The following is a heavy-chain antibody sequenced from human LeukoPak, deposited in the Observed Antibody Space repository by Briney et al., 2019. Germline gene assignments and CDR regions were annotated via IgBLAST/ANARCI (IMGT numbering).Heavy chain of an antibody. CDR1: GFTFSNYA. Sequence: GGSLSFSCSASGFTFSNYAMHWVRQAPGKGLEYISAISTNGGSTYYADSVKGRFTISRDNSKNTLYLQMSSLRAEDTAVYYCVRVNRYCSGGSCYSAYYYGMDVWGQGTTVTVFS. D-gene: IGHD2-15*01. CDR2: ISTNGGST. CDR3: VRVNRYCSGGSCYSAYYYGMDV. J-gene: IGHJ6*02. V-gene: IGHV3-64D*09.